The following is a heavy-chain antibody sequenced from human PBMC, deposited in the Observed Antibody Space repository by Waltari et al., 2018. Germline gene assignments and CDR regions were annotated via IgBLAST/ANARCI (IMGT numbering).Heavy chain of an antibody. CDR3: ARGPRLRFLEWFPTSYYGMDV. D-gene: IGHD3-3*01. J-gene: IGHJ6*02. Sequence: QVQLVQSGAEVKKPGASVKVSCKASGYTFTSYDINWVRQATGQGLEWMGWMNPNSGNTGYAQKFQGRVTMTRNTSISTAYMELSSRRSEDTAVYYCARGPRLRFLEWFPTSYYGMDVWGQGTTVTVSS. V-gene: IGHV1-8*01. CDR1: GYTFTSYD. CDR2: MNPNSGNT.